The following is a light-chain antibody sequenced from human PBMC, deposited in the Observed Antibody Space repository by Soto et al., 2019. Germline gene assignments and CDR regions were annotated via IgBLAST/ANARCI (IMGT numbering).Light chain of an antibody. CDR3: QLYGGSHMFS. Sequence: EIVLTQSPGTLSLSPGEGAALSCRTSQSISSSYLAWYQQKPGQAPRLIIYAASSRATGIPDRFSGSGSGTDFTLTISRLEPEEFAVYYCQLYGGSHMFSFGQGTKLAIK. V-gene: IGKV3-20*01. CDR1: QSISSSY. J-gene: IGKJ2*01. CDR2: AAS.